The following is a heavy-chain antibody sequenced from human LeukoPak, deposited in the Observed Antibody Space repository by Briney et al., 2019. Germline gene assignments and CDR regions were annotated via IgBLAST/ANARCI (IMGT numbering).Heavy chain of an antibody. CDR3: ARGGSRQISSPDFDY. J-gene: IGHJ4*02. CDR2: IYYTGST. CDR1: GGSISSYY. V-gene: IGHV4-59*01. D-gene: IGHD2-2*01. Sequence: PSETLSLTCTVSGGSISSYYWNWIRQPPGKGLEWIGYIYYTGSTNYNPSLKSRVTISVDTSKNQFSLKLSSVTAADTAVYYCARGGSRQISSPDFDYWGQGTLVTVSS.